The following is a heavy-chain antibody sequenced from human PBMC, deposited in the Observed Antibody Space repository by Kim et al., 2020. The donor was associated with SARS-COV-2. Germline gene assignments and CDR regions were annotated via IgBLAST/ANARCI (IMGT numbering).Heavy chain of an antibody. V-gene: IGHV4-34*01. J-gene: IGHJ4*02. CDR2: INHSGST. D-gene: IGHD3-10*01. Sequence: SETLSLTCAVYGGSFSGYYWSWIRQPPGKGLEWIGEINHSGSTSYNPSLKSRVTISVDTSKKQFSLKLSSVTAADTAVYYCARGLGSGSYYGFWGQGTLVTVSS. CDR1: GGSFSGYY. CDR3: ARGLGSGSYYGF.